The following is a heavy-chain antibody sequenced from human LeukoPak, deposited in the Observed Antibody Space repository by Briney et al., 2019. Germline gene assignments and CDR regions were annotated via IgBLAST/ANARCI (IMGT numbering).Heavy chain of an antibody. J-gene: IGHJ4*02. V-gene: IGHV1-58*02. D-gene: IGHD3-10*01. Sequence: ASVKVSCKASGFTFTSSAMQWVRQARGQRLEWIGWIVVGSSNTNYAQRFQERVTITRDMSTSTAYMELSSLRSEDTAVYYCAASSTAGNFDYWGQGTLVTVSS. CDR1: GFTFTSSA. CDR3: AASSTAGNFDY. CDR2: IVVGSSNT.